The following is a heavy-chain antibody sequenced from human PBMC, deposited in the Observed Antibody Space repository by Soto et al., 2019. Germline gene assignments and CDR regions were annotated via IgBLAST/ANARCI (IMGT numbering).Heavy chain of an antibody. D-gene: IGHD5-18*01. CDR3: ARRGSWSVDTAMAWTG. V-gene: IGHV1-69*01. CDR1: VGTFSSYA. Sequence: QVQLVQSGAEVKKPGSSVKVSCKASVGTFSSYAISWVRQAPGQGLEWMGGIIPIFGTANYAQKFQGRVTITADESTSTAYMELSSLRSEDTAVYYCARRGSWSVDTAMAWTGWGQGTLVTVSS. CDR2: IIPIFGTA. J-gene: IGHJ4*02.